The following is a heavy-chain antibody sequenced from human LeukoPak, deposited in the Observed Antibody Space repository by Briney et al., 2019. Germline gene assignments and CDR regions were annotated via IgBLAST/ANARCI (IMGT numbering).Heavy chain of an antibody. CDR1: GGSFNAYY. CDR2: VYYGRSP. CDR3: ARSSGTGTFSY. J-gene: IGHJ4*02. D-gene: IGHD6-25*01. Sequence: KPSETLSLTCVVYGGSFNAYYWAWIRQPPGKGLEWIGSVYYGRSPYFNPSLESRATISVDTSKNHFSLKMSSVTAADTAVYYCARSSGTGTFSYWGQGTLVTVSS. V-gene: IGHV4-39*02.